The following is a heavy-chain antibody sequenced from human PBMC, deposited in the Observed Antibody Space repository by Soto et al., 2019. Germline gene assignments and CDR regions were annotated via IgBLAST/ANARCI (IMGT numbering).Heavy chain of an antibody. CDR3: RRADYGGDYFDY. CDR1: GFTFSSYA. V-gene: IGHV3-30-3*01. J-gene: IGHJ4*02. CDR2: ISYDGSNK. D-gene: IGHD4-17*01. Sequence: QVQLVESGGGVVQPGRSLRLSCAASGFTFSSYAMHWVRQAPGKGLEWVAVISYDGSNKYYADSVKGRFTISGDNSKNTQYMQMNILRDEDTAVYYFRRADYGGDYFDYWGQGTLVTVSS.